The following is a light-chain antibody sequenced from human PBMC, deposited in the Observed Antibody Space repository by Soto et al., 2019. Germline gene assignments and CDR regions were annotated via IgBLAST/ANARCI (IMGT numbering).Light chain of an antibody. J-gene: IGLJ1*01. CDR2: TSN. Sequence: VLTQPPSASGTPGQRVTISCSGSNSNIGSNKVNWYQQLPGTAPKLLIYTSNQRPSGVPDRFSGSKSGTSASLAISGLQSEDEADYYCATWDDSLHGYVFGTGTKV. V-gene: IGLV1-44*01. CDR1: NSNIGSNK. CDR3: ATWDDSLHGYV.